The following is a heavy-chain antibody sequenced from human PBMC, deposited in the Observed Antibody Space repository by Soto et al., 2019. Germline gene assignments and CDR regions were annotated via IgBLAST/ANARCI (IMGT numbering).Heavy chain of an antibody. CDR2: INPNSGGT. V-gene: IGHV1-2*02. CDR1: VYTFTGYY. J-gene: IGHJ5*02. D-gene: IGHD2-2*01. CDR3: ARDRGGVVESGDP. Sequence: ASVKVSCKASVYTFTGYYMHWVRQAPGQGLEWMGWINPNSGGTNYAQKFQGRVTMTRDTSISTAYMELSRLRSDDTALYYCARDRGGVVESGDPWGQGTLVTVSS.